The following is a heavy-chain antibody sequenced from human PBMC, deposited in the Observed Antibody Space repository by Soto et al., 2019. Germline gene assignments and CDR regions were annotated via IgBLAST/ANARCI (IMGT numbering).Heavy chain of an antibody. J-gene: IGHJ6*02. D-gene: IGHD2-2*01. Sequence: ASVKVSCKASGYTFTSYYMHWVRQAPGQGLEWMGIINPSGGSTSYAQKFQGRVTMTRDTSTSTVYMELSSLRSEDTAVYYCARDSWYCSSTSCLVSYGMDVWGQGTTVTVSS. CDR2: INPSGGST. V-gene: IGHV1-46*01. CDR3: ARDSWYCSSTSCLVSYGMDV. CDR1: GYTFTSYY.